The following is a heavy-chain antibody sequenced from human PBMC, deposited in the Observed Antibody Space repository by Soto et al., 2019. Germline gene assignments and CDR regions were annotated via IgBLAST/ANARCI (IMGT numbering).Heavy chain of an antibody. D-gene: IGHD5-18*01. CDR1: GFTFSSYA. J-gene: IGHJ6*02. Sequence: PGGSLRLSCAASGFTFSSYAMSWVRQAPGKGLEWVSAISGSGGSTYYADSVKGRFTISRDNSKNTLYLQMNSLRAEDTAVYYCAKDHHVDTAMVLYYYGMDVWGQGTTVTVSS. CDR3: AKDHHVDTAMVLYYYGMDV. CDR2: ISGSGGST. V-gene: IGHV3-23*01.